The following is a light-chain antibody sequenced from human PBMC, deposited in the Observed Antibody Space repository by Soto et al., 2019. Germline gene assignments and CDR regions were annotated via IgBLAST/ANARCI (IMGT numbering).Light chain of an antibody. CDR3: QQYYSTPLT. V-gene: IGKV4-1*01. CDR2: WAS. CDR1: QSVLYSSNNKNY. J-gene: IGKJ4*01. Sequence: DIVMTQSPDSLAVFLGERATINCKSSQSVLYSSNNKNYLAWYQQKPGQPPKLLIYWASTRESGVPDRFSGSGSGTDFTLTISSLQDEDVAVYYCQQYYSTPLTFGGGTKVEIK.